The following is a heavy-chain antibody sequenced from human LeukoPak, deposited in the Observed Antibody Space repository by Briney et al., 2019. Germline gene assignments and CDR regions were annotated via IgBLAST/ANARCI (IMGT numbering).Heavy chain of an antibody. D-gene: IGHD3-3*01. CDR3: ARDRFSSLAALDY. CDR2: ISSSSSTI. Sequence: GGSLRLSCAASGFTFSSYSMNWVRQAPGKGLEWVSYISSSSSTIYYADSVKGRFTISRDNAKSSLYLQMNSLRAEDTAVYYCARDRFSSLAALDYWGQGTLVTVSS. J-gene: IGHJ4*02. CDR1: GFTFSSYS. V-gene: IGHV3-48*01.